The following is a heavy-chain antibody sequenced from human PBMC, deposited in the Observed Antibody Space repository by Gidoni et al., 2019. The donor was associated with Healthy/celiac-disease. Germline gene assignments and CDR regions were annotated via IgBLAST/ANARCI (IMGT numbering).Heavy chain of an antibody. CDR3: ASLNDYPEDF. J-gene: IGHJ4*02. CDR1: GFTFSSYE. CDR2: ISRSGSTI. V-gene: IGHV3-48*03. Sequence: EVQLVESGGSLVQPGGSLTFSCVDYGFTFSSYEMNWVRQAPGKGLEWVAYISRSGSTIYYADSVKGRFTIARDNAKNSLYLQMNSLRAEDTAVYYCASLNDYPEDFWGQGTLVTVSS. D-gene: IGHD4-17*01.